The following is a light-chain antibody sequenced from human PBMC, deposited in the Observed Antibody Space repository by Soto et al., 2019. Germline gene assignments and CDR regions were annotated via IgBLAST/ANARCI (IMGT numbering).Light chain of an antibody. V-gene: IGKV3-15*01. CDR3: QQYNDWPPT. CDR1: QSVSSN. Sequence: EIVMTKSPATLYDSKGERATLSCRARQSVSSNLAWYQQKPGQAPRLLIYGASTRATGIPARFSGSGSGTEFTLSIGSLQSEDFAVYYCQQYNDWPPTFGQGTKVDI. CDR2: GAS. J-gene: IGKJ1*01.